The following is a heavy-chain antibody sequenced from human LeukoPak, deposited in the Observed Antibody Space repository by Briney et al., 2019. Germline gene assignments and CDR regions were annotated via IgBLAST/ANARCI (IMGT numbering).Heavy chain of an antibody. CDR2: ISSRSSSV. V-gene: IGHV3-48*02. CDR1: VFTFSSYS. Sequence: PGGSLRLSCAASVFTFSSYSMNWVRQAPGKGLEWVSYISSRSSSVYYADSVKGRFTLSRDNAKNSLYLQMNSLRDEDTAVYYCARGDYGDRDLDYWGQGTLVTVSS. D-gene: IGHD4-17*01. CDR3: ARGDYGDRDLDY. J-gene: IGHJ4*02.